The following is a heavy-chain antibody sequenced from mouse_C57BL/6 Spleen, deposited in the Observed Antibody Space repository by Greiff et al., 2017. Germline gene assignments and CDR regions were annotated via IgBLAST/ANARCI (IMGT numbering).Heavy chain of an antibody. V-gene: IGHV7-3*01. CDR3: ARANWEGYFDY. D-gene: IGHD4-1*01. J-gene: IGHJ2*01. Sequence: DVMLVESGGGLVQPGGSLSLSCAASGFTFTDYYMSWVRQPPGQALEWLGFISNKANGSTTEYSASVKGRFTISRDNSQSILYLQMNALRAEDSATYYSARANWEGYFDYWGQGTTLTVSA. CDR2: ISNKANGSTT. CDR1: GFTFTDYY.